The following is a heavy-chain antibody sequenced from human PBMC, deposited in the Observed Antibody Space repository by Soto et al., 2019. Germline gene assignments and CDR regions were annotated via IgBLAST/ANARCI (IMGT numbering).Heavy chain of an antibody. Sequence: ASVKVSCKASGYTFTGYYMHWVRQAPGQGLEWMGWINPNSGGTNYAQKFQGWVTMTRDTSISTAYMELSRLRSDDTAVYYCARAPRYCTNGVCYRQYNWFAPWGQGTLVTVSS. CDR2: INPNSGGT. J-gene: IGHJ5*02. V-gene: IGHV1-2*04. CDR1: GYTFTGYY. CDR3: ARAPRYCTNGVCYRQYNWFAP. D-gene: IGHD2-8*01.